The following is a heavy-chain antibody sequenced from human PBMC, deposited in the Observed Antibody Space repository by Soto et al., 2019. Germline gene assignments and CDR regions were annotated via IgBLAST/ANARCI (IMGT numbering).Heavy chain of an antibody. CDR2: IIPLFIT. D-gene: IGHD6-19*01. V-gene: IGHV1-69*18. CDR1: GDTFRNYA. Sequence: QVQLVQSGAEVKKPGSSVNVSCKASGDTFRNYAFTWVRQAPGQGLEWMGTIIPLFITRYAQKFQGRVTMTADESTSTVYMDLSSLKSDDTAVYYCARDPGIAVVGRGTSFEHWGQGTLVTVSS. CDR3: ARDPGIAVVGRGTSFEH. J-gene: IGHJ4*02.